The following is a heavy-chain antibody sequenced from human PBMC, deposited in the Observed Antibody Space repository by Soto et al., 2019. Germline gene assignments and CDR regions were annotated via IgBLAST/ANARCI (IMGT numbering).Heavy chain of an antibody. J-gene: IGHJ4*01. V-gene: IGHV3-21*01. CDR3: AREDVIVGVSTAFDF. D-gene: IGHD1-26*01. CDR2: INGRGNYL. CDR1: GFSFATYN. Sequence: EVQLAESGGGLVKPGGSLRISCLGSGFSFATYNMNWVRQAPGKGLEWLSSINGRGNYLYYADSVKGRFTISRDNAKNSLFLQMNNLRAEDTALYYCAREDVIVGVSTAFDFWGHGTLVTVSS.